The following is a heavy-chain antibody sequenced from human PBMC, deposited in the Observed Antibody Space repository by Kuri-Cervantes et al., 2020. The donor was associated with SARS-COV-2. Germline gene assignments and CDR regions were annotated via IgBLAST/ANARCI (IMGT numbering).Heavy chain of an antibody. Sequence: GESLKISCAASGFTFSSYGMHWVRQAPGKGLEWVAVIWYGGSNKYYADSVKGRFTISRDNAKNSLYLQMNSLRAEDTAVYYCARDNPAYSSSWYETFDIWGQGTMVTVSS. D-gene: IGHD6-13*01. CDR3: ARDNPAYSSSWYETFDI. J-gene: IGHJ3*02. CDR1: GFTFSSYG. V-gene: IGHV3-33*08. CDR2: IWYGGSNK.